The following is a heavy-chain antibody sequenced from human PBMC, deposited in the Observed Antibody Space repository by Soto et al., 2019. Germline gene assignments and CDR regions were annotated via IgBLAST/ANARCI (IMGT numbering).Heavy chain of an antibody. CDR3: AKGAEGYVVSSLDS. V-gene: IGHV3-23*01. D-gene: IGHD5-12*01. Sequence: EVQLLESGGGFVQPGGSLRLSCAASGFRFSAFAMTWVRQAPGRWLEWFSAITGTASSTYYADSVKGRFTISRDNSKNTLYLQINSLRAEDTAIYYCAKGAEGYVVSSLDSWGQGTLVTVSS. CDR1: GFRFSAFA. J-gene: IGHJ4*02. CDR2: ITGTASST.